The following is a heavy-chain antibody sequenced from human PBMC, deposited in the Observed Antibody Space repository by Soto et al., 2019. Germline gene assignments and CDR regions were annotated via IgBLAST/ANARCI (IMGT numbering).Heavy chain of an antibody. CDR3: ARGYCSSTSCYGLYGMDV. J-gene: IGHJ6*02. CDR1: GYTFTGYY. Sequence: AASVKVSCKASGYTFTGYYMHWVRQAPGQGLEWMGWINPNSGGTNYAQKFQGWVTMTRDTSISTAYMELSRLRSDDTAVYYCARGYCSSTSCYGLYGMDVWGQGTTVTVSS. D-gene: IGHD2-2*01. V-gene: IGHV1-2*04. CDR2: INPNSGGT.